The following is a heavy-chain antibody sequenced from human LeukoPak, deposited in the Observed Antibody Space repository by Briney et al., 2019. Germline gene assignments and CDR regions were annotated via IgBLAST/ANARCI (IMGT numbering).Heavy chain of an antibody. J-gene: IGHJ5*02. V-gene: IGHV1-2*02. CDR1: GYSFNDYY. CDR2: INPNRGGT. CDR3: ARDTCDGVSCYNWFDP. D-gene: IGHD4-17*01. Sequence: ASVKVSCKASGYSFNDYYIHWARQAPGQRLEWMGWINPNRGGTSYAQKFQGRVTMTRDTSITTAYMELSSLRSDDTAMYYCARDTCDGVSCYNWFDPWGQGTLVTVSS.